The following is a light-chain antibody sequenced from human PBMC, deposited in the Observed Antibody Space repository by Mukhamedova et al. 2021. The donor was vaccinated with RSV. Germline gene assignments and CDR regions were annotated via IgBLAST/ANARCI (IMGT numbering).Light chain of an antibody. Sequence: LVIFEHTKRPSGIPERFSGSTSGNTATLTIRGTLPMDEADYYCQAWDTTTYVVLAGGTRLTVL. CDR3: QAWDTTTYVV. CDR2: EHT. J-gene: IGLJ2*01. V-gene: IGLV3-1*01.